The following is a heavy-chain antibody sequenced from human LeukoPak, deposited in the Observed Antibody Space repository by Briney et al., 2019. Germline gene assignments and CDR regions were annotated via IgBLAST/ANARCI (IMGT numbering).Heavy chain of an antibody. Sequence: SETLSLTCTVSGGSISNHYWSWIRQPPGKGLEWIGYIYNSVTTNYNPSLKSRVTISVDTSKNQFSLKLTSVTAADTAVYYCARQAACDRSEGQFDYWGQGTLVTVSS. V-gene: IGHV4-59*11. CDR3: ARQAACDRSEGQFDY. CDR1: GGSISNHY. J-gene: IGHJ4*02. CDR2: IYNSVTT. D-gene: IGHD1-14*01.